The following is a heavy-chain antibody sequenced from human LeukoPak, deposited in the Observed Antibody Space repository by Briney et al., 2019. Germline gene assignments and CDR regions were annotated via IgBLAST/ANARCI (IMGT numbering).Heavy chain of an antibody. Sequence: ASVKVSCKASGYTFTSYYMHWVRQAPGQGLEWVGIINPSGDPTTYAQKFQGRVTMTSDMSTSTAHMELRSLRSDDTAVYYCARVSPHRKMSYGNQNWFDTWGQGTLVTVSS. CDR1: GYTFTSYY. V-gene: IGHV1-46*01. CDR3: ARVSPHRKMSYGNQNWFDT. J-gene: IGHJ5*02. CDR2: INPSGDPT. D-gene: IGHD3-16*01.